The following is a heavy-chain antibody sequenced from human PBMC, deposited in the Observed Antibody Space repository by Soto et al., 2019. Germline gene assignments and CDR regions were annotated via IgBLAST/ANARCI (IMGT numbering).Heavy chain of an antibody. Sequence: GGSLRLSCAASGFTFSSYGMHWVRQAPGKGLEWVAVIWYDGSNKYYADSVKGRFTISRDNSKNTLYLQMNSLRAEDTAVYYCARQRWGGIQPPAYDAFDIWGQGTMVTVSS. CDR2: IWYDGSNK. V-gene: IGHV3-33*01. CDR3: ARQRWGGIQPPAYDAFDI. CDR1: GFTFSSYG. D-gene: IGHD3-16*01. J-gene: IGHJ3*02.